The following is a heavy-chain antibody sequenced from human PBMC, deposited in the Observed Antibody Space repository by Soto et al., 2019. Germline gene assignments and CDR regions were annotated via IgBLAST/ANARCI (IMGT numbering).Heavy chain of an antibody. J-gene: IGHJ3*01. CDR1: GVSITSGAYY. CDR2: IYYNGNT. CDR3: ARARLRAVYAFDF. V-gene: IGHV4-31*03. Sequence: PSETLSLTCPLSGVSITSGAYYWTWVRQHPGKVLEWIGYIYYNGNTYFSPSLKSRLTISIDTSKNQFSLKLSSVTAADTAMYYCARARLRAVYAFDFWGQGTMDTVS. D-gene: IGHD4-17*01.